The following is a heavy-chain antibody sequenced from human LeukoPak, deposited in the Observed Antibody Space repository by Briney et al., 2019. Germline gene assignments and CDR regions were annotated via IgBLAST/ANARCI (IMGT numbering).Heavy chain of an antibody. Sequence: PGGSLRLSCAASGFTFRSYAMSWFRQAPGKGLEWVSSIRSSDDTTYYADSVKGRFTISRDNSKSTLCLQMNSLRAEDTAVYYCAKKVPAIRAFDYWGQGTLVTVSS. CDR1: GFTFRSYA. CDR2: IRSSDDTT. V-gene: IGHV3-23*01. CDR3: AKKVPAIRAFDY. J-gene: IGHJ4*02. D-gene: IGHD4/OR15-4a*01.